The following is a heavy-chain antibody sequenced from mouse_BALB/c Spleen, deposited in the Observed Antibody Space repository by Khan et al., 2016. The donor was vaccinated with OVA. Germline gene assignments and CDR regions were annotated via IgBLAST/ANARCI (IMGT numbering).Heavy chain of an antibody. J-gene: IGHJ3*01. CDR1: GFSLTSYG. Sequence: VQLVESGPGLVQPSQSLSITCTVSGFSLTSYGVHWVRQSPEKGLEWLGVIWSGGSTDYNEAFISRLSISTDNSKSQVFFKMNSLQGNDTAIYYCARNYDYDEGLAYWGQGTLVTVSA. D-gene: IGHD2-4*01. CDR2: IWSGGST. CDR3: ARNYDYDEGLAY. V-gene: IGHV2-2*02.